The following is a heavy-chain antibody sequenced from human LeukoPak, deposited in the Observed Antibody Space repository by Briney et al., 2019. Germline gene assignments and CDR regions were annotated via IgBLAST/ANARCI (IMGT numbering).Heavy chain of an antibody. Sequence: SETLSLTCTVSGGSISSSSYYWGWIRQPPGKGLEWIGSIYYSGSTYYNPSLKSRVTISVDTSKNQFSLKLSSVTAADTAVYYCAREGPGLLWFGESAQDYFDYWGQGTLVTVSS. V-gene: IGHV4-39*02. CDR1: GGSISSSSYY. CDR2: IYYSGST. CDR3: AREGPGLLWFGESAQDYFDY. J-gene: IGHJ4*02. D-gene: IGHD3-10*01.